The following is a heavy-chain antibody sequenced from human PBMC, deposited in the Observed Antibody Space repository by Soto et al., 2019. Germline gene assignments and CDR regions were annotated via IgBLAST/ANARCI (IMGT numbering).Heavy chain of an antibody. CDR1: GFIFSTYT. Sequence: EEQLVESGGGLVQPGGSLRLSCAASGFIFSTYTLNWVRQAPGKGLEWVSYISAGSDAIHYADSVKGRITISRDNAKNSLYLQMNSLRDEDTAVYYCARLYTTSRVGAWFDPWGQGTLVTVSS. J-gene: IGHJ5*02. D-gene: IGHD3-16*01. CDR2: ISAGSDAI. CDR3: ARLYTTSRVGAWFDP. V-gene: IGHV3-48*02.